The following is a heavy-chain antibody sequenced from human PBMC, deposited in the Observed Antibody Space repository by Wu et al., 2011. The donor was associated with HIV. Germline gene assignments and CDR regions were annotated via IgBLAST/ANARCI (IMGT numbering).Heavy chain of an antibody. CDR2: MNPNSGNT. J-gene: IGHJ4*02. V-gene: IGHV1-8*02. D-gene: IGHD1-26*01. CDR1: GYTFTNYD. Sequence: QVQLVQSGTEVKTPGASVKVSCKASGYTFTNYDINWVRQATGQGLEWMGWMNPNSGNTGYAQKFQGRVTMTRNTSISTAYMELSSLRSEDTAVYYCARGKVGARQFDYWGQGTLVTVSS. CDR3: ARGKVGARQFDY.